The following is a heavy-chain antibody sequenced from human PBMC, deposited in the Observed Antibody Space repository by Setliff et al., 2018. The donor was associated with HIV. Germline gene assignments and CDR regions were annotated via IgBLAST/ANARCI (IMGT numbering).Heavy chain of an antibody. CDR1: GFTFWSHS. CDR2: ISRGGDSI. CDR3: ARDYLHVFDI. J-gene: IGHJ3*02. V-gene: IGHV3-48*04. Sequence: GGSLRLSCAASGFTFWSHSMLWVRQAPGKGLQWVAYISRGGDSIFYADFVKGRFTISRDNTKNFVFLEMTNLRPDDTAVYYCARDYLHVFDIWGQGTMVTVSS.